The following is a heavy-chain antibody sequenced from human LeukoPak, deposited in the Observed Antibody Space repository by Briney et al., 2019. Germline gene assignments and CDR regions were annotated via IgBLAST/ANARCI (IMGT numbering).Heavy chain of an antibody. V-gene: IGHV3-66*01. J-gene: IGHJ4*02. Sequence: GGSLRLSCAASGFTVSSNYMSWVRQAPGKGLEWVSVIYSGGSTYYADSVKGRFTISRDNSKNTLYLQMNSLRAEDTAVYYCAKDRVVATIIFDYWGQGTLVTVSS. CDR2: IYSGGST. CDR1: GFTVSSNY. D-gene: IGHD5-12*01. CDR3: AKDRVVATIIFDY.